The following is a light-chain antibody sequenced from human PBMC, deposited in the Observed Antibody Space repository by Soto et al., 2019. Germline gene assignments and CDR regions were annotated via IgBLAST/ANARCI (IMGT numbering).Light chain of an antibody. CDR3: YSYAGNYTFV. Sequence: QSALTQPRSVSGSPGQSATISCTGTANDVGGHNYVSWYQQHPGEAPKLLIYDVTERPSGVPDRFSGSKSGNTASLTISGLQPEDEADYYCYSYAGNYTFVFGTGTRSPS. CDR2: DVT. J-gene: IGLJ1*01. V-gene: IGLV2-11*01. CDR1: ANDVGGHNY.